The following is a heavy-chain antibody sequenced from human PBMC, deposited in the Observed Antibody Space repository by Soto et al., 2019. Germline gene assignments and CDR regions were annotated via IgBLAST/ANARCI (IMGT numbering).Heavy chain of an antibody. CDR3: ARGFYQQQLGQWRGSYYYYGMDV. D-gene: IGHD6-13*01. Sequence: GASVKVSCKASGGTFSSYAISWVRQAPGQGLEWMGGIIPIFGTANYAQKFQGRVTITADESTSTAYMELSSLRSEDTAVYYCARGFYQQQLGQWRGSYYYYGMDVWGQGTTVTVSS. CDR1: GGTFSSYA. CDR2: IIPIFGTA. J-gene: IGHJ6*02. V-gene: IGHV1-69*13.